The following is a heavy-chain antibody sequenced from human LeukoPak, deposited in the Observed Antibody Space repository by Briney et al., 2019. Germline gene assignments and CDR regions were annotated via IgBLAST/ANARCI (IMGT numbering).Heavy chain of an antibody. CDR2: IIAIFGTA. Sequence: GASVKVSCKASGGTLSRFAMSWLRQAPGQGLEWMGRIIAIFGTANYAQKLQGRVTMTTDTSTSTAYMELRSLRSDDTAVYYCARDRGSIAVAGFDYWGQGTLVTVSS. J-gene: IGHJ4*02. V-gene: IGHV1-69*05. CDR3: ARDRGSIAVAGFDY. D-gene: IGHD6-19*01. CDR1: GGTLSRFA.